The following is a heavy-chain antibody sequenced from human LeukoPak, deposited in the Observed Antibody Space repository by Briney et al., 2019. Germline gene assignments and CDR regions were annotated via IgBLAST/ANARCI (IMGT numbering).Heavy chain of an antibody. Sequence: GGSLRLSCAASGFTFSSYSMNWVRQAPGKGLEWVSYISSGGSTIYYADSVRGRFTISRDTAKNSLYLEMNSLRDEDTAMYYCVRVEMASYYFDYWGQGTLVTVSS. J-gene: IGHJ4*02. CDR1: GFTFSSYS. V-gene: IGHV3-48*02. CDR3: VRVEMASYYFDY. CDR2: ISSGGSTI. D-gene: IGHD5-24*01.